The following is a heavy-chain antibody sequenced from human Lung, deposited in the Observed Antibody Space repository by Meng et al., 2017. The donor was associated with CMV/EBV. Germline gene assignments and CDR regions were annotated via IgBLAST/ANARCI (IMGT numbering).Heavy chain of an antibody. CDR1: GFTFSTDW. D-gene: IGHD6-6*01. CDR2: INPDGSAK. J-gene: IGHJ4*02. V-gene: IGHV3-7*01. Sequence: GEXLKISCAASGFTFSTDWMTWVRQAPGKGLEWVANINPDGSAKYYVDSVKGRFTISRDNAMNSLYLQMNSLRAEDTAVYYCARSSSRWGQGTRVTVSS. CDR3: ARSSSR.